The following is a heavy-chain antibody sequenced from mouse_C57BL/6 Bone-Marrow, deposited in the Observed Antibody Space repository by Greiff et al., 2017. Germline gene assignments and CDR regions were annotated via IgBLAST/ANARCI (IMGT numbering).Heavy chain of an antibody. CDR2: IDPSDSYT. CDR1: GYTFTSYW. CDR3: ARNLYYGYDGYFDV. Sequence: QVQLQQPGAELVMPGASVKLSCKASGYTFTSYWMHWVKQRPGQGLEWIGEIDPSDSYTNYNQKFKGKSTLTVDKSSSTAYMQLSSLTSEDSAVYYCARNLYYGYDGYFDVGGTGTTVTVSS. D-gene: IGHD2-2*01. V-gene: IGHV1-69*01. J-gene: IGHJ1*03.